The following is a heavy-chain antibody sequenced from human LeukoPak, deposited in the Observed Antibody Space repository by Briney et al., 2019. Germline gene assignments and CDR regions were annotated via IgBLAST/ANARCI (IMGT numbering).Heavy chain of an antibody. D-gene: IGHD7-27*01. CDR2: ISSSGSTI. J-gene: IGHJ4*02. V-gene: IGHV3-11*04. Sequence: GGSLRLSCAASGFTFSDYYMSWIRQAPGKGLEWVSYISSSGSTIYYADSVKGRFTISRDDSKNTLYLQMNSLSAEDTAVYYCAKDSATGDLIFIFDYWGQGTLVTVSS. CDR3: AKDSATGDLIFIFDY. CDR1: GFTFSDYY.